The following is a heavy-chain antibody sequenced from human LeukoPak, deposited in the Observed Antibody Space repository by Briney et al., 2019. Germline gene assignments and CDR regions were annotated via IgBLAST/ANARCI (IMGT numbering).Heavy chain of an antibody. CDR2: IVVGSGNT. V-gene: IGHV1-58*02. Sequence: GTSVKVSCKASGFTFTSSAMQWVRQARGQRLEWIGWIVVGSGNTNYAQKFQERVTITRDMSTSTAYMELSSLRSEDTAVYYCAADFRAFVYSGSYGTWGAFDIWGQGTMVTVSS. J-gene: IGHJ3*02. CDR1: GFTFTSSA. D-gene: IGHD1-26*01. CDR3: AADFRAFVYSGSYGTWGAFDI.